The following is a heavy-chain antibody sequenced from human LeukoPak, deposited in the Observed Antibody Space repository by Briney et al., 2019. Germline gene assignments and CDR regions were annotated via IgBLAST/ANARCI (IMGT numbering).Heavy chain of an antibody. D-gene: IGHD1-7*01. CDR2: ISPYNGNT. Sequence: AAVNVSYKASLCSFTNRGMCWVGQAPGQPREWMGVISPYNGNTNYAQNLQGRVTMTTDTSTTTAYMDLRSLTSDATAVSYYERGLGTTTFADFDYWGQGTLVTVSS. CDR1: LCSFTNRG. V-gene: IGHV1-18*01. CDR3: ERGLGTTTFADFDY. J-gene: IGHJ4*02.